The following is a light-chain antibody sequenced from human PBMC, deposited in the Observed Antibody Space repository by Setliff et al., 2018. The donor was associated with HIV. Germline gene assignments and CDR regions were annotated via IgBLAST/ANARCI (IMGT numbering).Light chain of an antibody. CDR1: SSNVGAYKY. CDR3: ASFTKSSALEEV. Sequence: QSALTQPASVSGSPGQSITTACTGTSSNVGAYKYVSWYQQHPGKAPRLLIYEVNNRPSGVPNRFSGSKSGNTASLTISGLQLEDEAEYHCASFTKSSALEEVFGTGTKVTVL. J-gene: IGLJ1*01. V-gene: IGLV2-14*01. CDR2: EVN.